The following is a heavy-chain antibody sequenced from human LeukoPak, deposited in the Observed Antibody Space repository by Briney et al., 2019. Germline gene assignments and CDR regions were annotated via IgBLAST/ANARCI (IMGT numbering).Heavy chain of an antibody. D-gene: IGHD5-18*01. CDR2: ISGSGGST. V-gene: IGHV3-23*01. CDR3: AKDRFRGYSSTDI. J-gene: IGHJ3*02. Sequence: GGSLRLSCAASGFTFSKYAMSWVRQAPGKGLEWVSAISGSGGSTYYADSVKGRFTISRDNSRNTLYLQMNSLRAEDTAVYYCAKDRFRGYSSTDIWGQGTMVTVSS. CDR1: GFTFSKYA.